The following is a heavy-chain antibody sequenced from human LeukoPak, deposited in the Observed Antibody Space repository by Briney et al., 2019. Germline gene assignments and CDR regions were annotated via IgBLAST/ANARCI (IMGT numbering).Heavy chain of an antibody. V-gene: IGHV4-4*09. CDR2: IYTSGST. CDR1: GGSISSYY. J-gene: IGHJ6*03. CDR3: ARLTYYYDGSGYYYYYMDV. D-gene: IGHD3-22*01. Sequence: SETLSLTCTVSGGSISSYYWSWIRQPPGKGLEWIGYIYTSGSTNYNPSLKSRVTISVDTSKNQFSLKLSSVTAADTAVYYCARLTYYYDGSGYYYYYMDVWGKGTTVTVSS.